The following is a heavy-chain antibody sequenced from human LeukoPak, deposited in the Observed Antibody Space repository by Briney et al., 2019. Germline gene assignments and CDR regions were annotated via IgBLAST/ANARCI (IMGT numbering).Heavy chain of an antibody. D-gene: IGHD3-10*01. V-gene: IGHV3-7*01. Sequence: GGSLRLSCAASGFTFSSYWMSWVRQAPGKGLEWVANIKQDGSEKYYVDSVKGRFTISRDNARNSLYLQMNSLRAEDTAVYYCARGYMVRGVIIPFWGQGTLVTVSS. CDR1: GFTFSSYW. CDR3: ARGYMVRGVIIPF. CDR2: IKQDGSEK. J-gene: IGHJ4*02.